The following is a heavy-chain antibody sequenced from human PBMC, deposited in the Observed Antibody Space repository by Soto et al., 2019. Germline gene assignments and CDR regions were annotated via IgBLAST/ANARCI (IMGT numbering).Heavy chain of an antibody. CDR3: ARIATTTLGGPIDY. CDR2: INYSGSF. D-gene: IGHD4-4*01. Sequence: SETLSLTCRVSGYFISSSHWWGWIRQPPGKGPEWIGHINYSGSFYHDPSLKSRVTMSLDTSKHQFSLRLSSVTAVDTAVYYCARIATTTLGGPIDYWGRGTLVTVSS. V-gene: IGHV4-28*05. J-gene: IGHJ4*02. CDR1: GYFISSSHW.